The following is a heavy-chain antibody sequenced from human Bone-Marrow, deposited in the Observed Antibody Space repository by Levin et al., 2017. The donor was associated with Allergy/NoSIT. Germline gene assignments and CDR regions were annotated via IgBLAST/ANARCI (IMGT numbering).Heavy chain of an antibody. CDR1: GGSMTSYY. J-gene: IGHJ5*02. CDR2: IFYIGST. V-gene: IGHV4-59*01. Sequence: SETLSLTCTVSGGSMTSYYWSWIRQPPGKGLEWIGYIFYIGSTDYSPSLKSRVTISVDTSKNQFSLKLSSVTAADTAVYYCASVVAVADTPREVSWGQGTLVTVSS. D-gene: IGHD6-19*01. CDR3: ASVVAVADTPREVS.